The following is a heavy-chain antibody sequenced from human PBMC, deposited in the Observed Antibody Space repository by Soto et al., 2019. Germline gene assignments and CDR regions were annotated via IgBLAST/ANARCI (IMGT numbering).Heavy chain of an antibody. V-gene: IGHV3-11*01. Sequence: ALRLSCAASGFPFSDYYMSWIRQAPVKGLEWVSHITNSGSTKYYADSVKGRFTISRDNAKNSLFLQMNSLRAEDTAVYYCVRTLAARFDYWAQGTPVMVSS. CDR2: ITNSGSTK. J-gene: IGHJ4*02. CDR1: GFPFSDYY. D-gene: IGHD6-6*01. CDR3: VRTLAARFDY.